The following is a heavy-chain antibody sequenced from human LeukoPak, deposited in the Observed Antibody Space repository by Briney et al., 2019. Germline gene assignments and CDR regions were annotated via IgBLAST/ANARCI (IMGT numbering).Heavy chain of an antibody. CDR3: ARWTYDSRGYIIDY. V-gene: IGHV4-59*01. CDR1: GGSFSGYY. Sequence: PSETLSLTCAVYGGSFSGYYWSWIRQPPGKGLEWIGHIYYSGGTKYNPSLKSRVTISVDTSKSQFSLKLSSVTAADTAVYYCARWTYDSRGYIIDYWGQGTLVTVSS. CDR2: IYYSGGT. J-gene: IGHJ4*02. D-gene: IGHD3-22*01.